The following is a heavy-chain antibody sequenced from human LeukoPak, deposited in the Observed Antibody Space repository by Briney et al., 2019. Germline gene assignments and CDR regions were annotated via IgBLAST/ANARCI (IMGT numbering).Heavy chain of an antibody. CDR3: ATRTYCSSTSCYVEGDAFDI. CDR2: ISSSGSTI. D-gene: IGHD2-2*01. Sequence: GGSLRLSCAASGFTFSSYEMNWVRQAPGKGLEWVSYISSSGSTIYYADSVKGRSTISRDNAKNSLYLQMNSLRAEDTAVYYCATRTYCSSTSCYVEGDAFDIWGQGTMVTVSS. V-gene: IGHV3-48*03. CDR1: GFTFSSYE. J-gene: IGHJ3*02.